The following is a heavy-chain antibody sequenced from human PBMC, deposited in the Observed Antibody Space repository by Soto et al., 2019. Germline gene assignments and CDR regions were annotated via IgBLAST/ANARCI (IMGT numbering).Heavy chain of an antibody. CDR2: IWYDGSNE. CDR3: ARGYNYADY. Sequence: LRLSCAASGFTFSTYGMHWVRQAPGKGLEWVAVIWYDGSNEYYADSVRGRFTISRDNSKNTLFLQMNSLTAEDTAVYYCARGYNYADYWGQGTQVTSPQ. CDR1: GFTFSTYG. V-gene: IGHV3-33*01. J-gene: IGHJ4*02. D-gene: IGHD5-18*01.